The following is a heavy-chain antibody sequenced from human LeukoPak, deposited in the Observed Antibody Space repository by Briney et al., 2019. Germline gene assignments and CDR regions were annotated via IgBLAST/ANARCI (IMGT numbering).Heavy chain of an antibody. CDR2: IYHSGST. D-gene: IGHD6-19*01. J-gene: IGHJ4*02. CDR1: GGSISSGGYS. CDR3: ARVRGWYYFDY. Sequence: SRTLSLTCAVSGGSISSGGYSWSWIRQPPGKGPEWIGYIYHSGSTYYNPSLKSRVTISVDRSKNQFSLKLSSVTAADTAVYYCARVRGWYYFDYWGQGTLVTVSS. V-gene: IGHV4-30-2*01.